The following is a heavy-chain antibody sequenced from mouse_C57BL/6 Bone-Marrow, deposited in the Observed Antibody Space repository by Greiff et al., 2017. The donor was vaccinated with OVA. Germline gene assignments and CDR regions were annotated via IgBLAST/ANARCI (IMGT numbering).Heavy chain of an antibody. CDR2: ISDGGSYT. D-gene: IGHD2-10*01. V-gene: IGHV5-4*01. CDR1: GFTFSSYA. CDR3: ARDYPTMGDY. Sequence: EVQLVESGGGLVKPGGSLKLSCAASGFTFSSYAMSWVRQTPEKRLEWVATISDGGSYTYYPDNVKGRFTISRDNAKNNLYLQMSHLKSEDTAMYYCARDYPTMGDYWGQGTSVTVSS. J-gene: IGHJ4*01.